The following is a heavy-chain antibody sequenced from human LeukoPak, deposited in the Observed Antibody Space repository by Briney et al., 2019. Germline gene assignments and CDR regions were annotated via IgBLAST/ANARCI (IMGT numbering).Heavy chain of an antibody. CDR1: GFTFSSYA. V-gene: IGHV3-23*01. J-gene: IGHJ4*02. CDR2: TSGSGGST. D-gene: IGHD5-18*01. CDR3: AKDSTVQLTFDY. Sequence: PGGSLRLSCAASGFTFSSYAMSWVRQAPGKGLEWVSATSGSGGSTYYADSVKGRFTISRDNSKNTLYLQMNSLRAEDTAVYYCAKDSTVQLTFDYWGQGTLVTVSS.